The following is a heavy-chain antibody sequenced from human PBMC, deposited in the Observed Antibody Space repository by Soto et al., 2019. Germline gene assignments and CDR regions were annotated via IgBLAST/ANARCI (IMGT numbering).Heavy chain of an antibody. CDR1: WCIDIEYF. J-gene: IGHJ5*02. CDR2: INPNSGGT. V-gene: IGHV1-2*02. CDR3: VRRYCGTNSCHDWFDP. Sequence: SFGTSWCIDIEYFLVCVGPSQKQGLEWMGWINPNSGGTKYAEQFQGRVTMTTDTSITTAYMELSGLRSDDTAVYYCVRRYCGTNSCHDWFDPWGQGTPVTVSS. D-gene: IGHD2-21*01.